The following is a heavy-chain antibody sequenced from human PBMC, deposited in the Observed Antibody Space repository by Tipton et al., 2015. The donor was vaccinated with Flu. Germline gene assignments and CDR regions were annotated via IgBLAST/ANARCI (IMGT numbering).Heavy chain of an antibody. V-gene: IGHV3-7*01. Sequence: SLRLSCAASGFTFRRYAMSWVRQAPGKGLEWVANINQDGSQKHYVDSVKGRFTISRDNPVNSMYMQMNSLRAEDTAVYYCVRAIYNSDNYSGQGTLVTVSS. D-gene: IGHD1-14*01. J-gene: IGHJ4*02. CDR3: VRAIYNSDNY. CDR2: INQDGSQK. CDR1: GFTFRRYA.